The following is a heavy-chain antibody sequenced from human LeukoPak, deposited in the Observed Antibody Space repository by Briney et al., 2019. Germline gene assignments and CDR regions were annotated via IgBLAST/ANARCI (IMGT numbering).Heavy chain of an antibody. CDR1: GGSFSGYY. Sequence: SETLSLTCAVYGGSFSGYYWSWIRRPPGKGLEWIGYIYYSGSTNYNPSLKSRVTISVDTSKNQFSLKLSSVTAADTAVYYCARDVPYYYTSGSYFGMDVWGQGTTVTVSS. J-gene: IGHJ6*02. CDR3: ARDVPYYYTSGSYFGMDV. V-gene: IGHV4-59*01. D-gene: IGHD3-10*01. CDR2: IYYSGST.